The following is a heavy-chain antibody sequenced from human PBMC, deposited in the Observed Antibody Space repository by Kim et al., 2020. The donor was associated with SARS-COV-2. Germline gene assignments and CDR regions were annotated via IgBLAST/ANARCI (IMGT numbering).Heavy chain of an antibody. CDR1: GFTFSNYG. CDR2: IIHDGSQK. CDR3: AKGDRWLDPCHN. Sequence: GGSLRLSCAASGFTFSNYGMHWVRQAPGKGLEWVAVIIHDGSQKFYTDSVKGRFTISRDNSENTLSLQMNSLRDEDTATYYCAKGDRWLDPCHNWGQGTLVTVSS. D-gene: IGHD6-19*01. J-gene: IGHJ4*02. V-gene: IGHV3-30*18.